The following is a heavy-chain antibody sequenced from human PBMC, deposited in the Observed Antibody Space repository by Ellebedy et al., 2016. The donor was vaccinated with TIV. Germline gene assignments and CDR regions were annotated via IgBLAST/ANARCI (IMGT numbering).Heavy chain of an antibody. CDR2: IWYDGGNK. D-gene: IGHD1-26*01. V-gene: IGHV3-33*01. J-gene: IGHJ4*02. CDR1: GFIFSNYG. CDR3: ASGRTGIVGGELAFDY. Sequence: GESLKISCEASGFIFSNYGMHWVRQAPGKGLEWVAFIWYDGGNKYYADSVKGRFTISRDNSKNSLYLQMNSLRAEDTALYYCASGRTGIVGGELAFDYWGQGTLVTVSS.